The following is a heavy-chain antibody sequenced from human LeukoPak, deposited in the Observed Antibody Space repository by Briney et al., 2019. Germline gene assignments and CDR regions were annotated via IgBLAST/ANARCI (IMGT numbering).Heavy chain of an antibody. CDR1: GYSISSGYH. J-gene: IGHJ4*02. CDR3: ARGGDGYNYFDY. D-gene: IGHD5-24*01. V-gene: IGHV4-38-2*01. Sequence: SETLSLTCAVSGYSISSGYHWGWIRQPPGKGLEWIGSIYHRGNTYYNPSLKSRVTLSVDTSKNQFFLKLTSVTAADTAVYYCARGGDGYNYFDYWGRGTLVTVSS. CDR2: IYHRGNT.